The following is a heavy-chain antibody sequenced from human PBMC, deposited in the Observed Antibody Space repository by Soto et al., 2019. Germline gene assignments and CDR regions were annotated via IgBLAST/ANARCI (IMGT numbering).Heavy chain of an antibody. V-gene: IGHV1-46*01. D-gene: IGHD6-6*01. J-gene: IGHJ5*02. Sequence: ASVKVSCKASGYTFTSYYMHWARQAPGQGLEWMGIINPSGGSTSYAQKFQGRVTMTRDTSTSTVYMELSSLTSDDTALYYCAKDLTRQLAYWLDPWGQGTQVTVSS. CDR1: GYTFTSYY. CDR3: AKDLTRQLAYWLDP. CDR2: INPSGGST.